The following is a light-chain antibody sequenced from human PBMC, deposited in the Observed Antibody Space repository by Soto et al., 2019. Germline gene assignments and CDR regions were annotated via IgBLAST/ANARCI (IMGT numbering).Light chain of an antibody. CDR3: QQYGSSWT. V-gene: IGKV3-20*01. CDR1: QSVSSRY. Sequence: EIVLRQSPGTLSLSPGDRATLACRASQSVSSRYLAWYQQTPGQAPRLLIYGTSHRATGIPDRFSGSGSGTDFTLTINRLEPEDFAVYYCQQYGSSWTFGQGTKVDIK. CDR2: GTS. J-gene: IGKJ1*01.